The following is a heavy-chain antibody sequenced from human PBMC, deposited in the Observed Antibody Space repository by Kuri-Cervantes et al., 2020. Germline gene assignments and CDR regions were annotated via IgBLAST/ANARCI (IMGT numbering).Heavy chain of an antibody. CDR3: ARERRASSSLPYDAFDI. CDR1: EFTFSNYG. Sequence: GGSLRLSCAASEFTFSNYGMHWVRQAPGKGLEWVAVIWYDGSNKYYADSVKGRFTISRDNSKNTLYLQMNSLRAEDTAVYYCARERRASSSLPYDAFDIWGQGTMVTVSS. J-gene: IGHJ3*02. D-gene: IGHD6-13*01. V-gene: IGHV3-33*01. CDR2: IWYDGSNK.